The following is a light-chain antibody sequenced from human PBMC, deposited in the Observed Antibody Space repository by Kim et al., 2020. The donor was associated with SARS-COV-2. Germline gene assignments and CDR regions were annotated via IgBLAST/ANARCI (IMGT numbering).Light chain of an antibody. Sequence: GGTVTLTCVSSTGTVTSGYFPSWFQQKPGQAPRALIYSTSNKHSWTPARFSGSLLGGKAALTLSSVQPEDEAEYYGLLYYGDGQLLFGGGTQLTVL. CDR2: STS. V-gene: IGLV7-43*01. CDR3: LLYYGDGQLL. CDR1: TGTVTSGYF. J-gene: IGLJ2*01.